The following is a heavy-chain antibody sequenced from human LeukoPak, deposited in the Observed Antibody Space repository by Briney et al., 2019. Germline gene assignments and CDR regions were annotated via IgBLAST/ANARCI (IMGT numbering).Heavy chain of an antibody. J-gene: IGHJ6*03. Sequence: GGSLRLSCAASGFTFSSYSMNWVRQAPGKGLEWVSSISSSSSYIYYADSVKGRFTISRDNAKNSLYLQMNSLRAEGTAVYYCARDVYAFEGYYMDVWGKGTTVTVSS. CDR2: ISSSSSYI. V-gene: IGHV3-21*01. CDR1: GFTFSSYS. CDR3: ARDVYAFEGYYMDV. D-gene: IGHD3-16*01.